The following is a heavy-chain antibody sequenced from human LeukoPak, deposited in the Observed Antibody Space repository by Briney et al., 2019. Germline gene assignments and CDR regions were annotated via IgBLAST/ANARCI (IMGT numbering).Heavy chain of an antibody. CDR3: ARLIPATYYDILTGYYKDRGFDY. D-gene: IGHD3-9*01. CDR2: INHSGST. Sequence: PSETLSLTCAVSGGSISSNNWWSWIRQPPGKGLEWIGEINHSGSTNYNPSLKSRVTISVDTSKNQFSLKLSSVTAADTAVYYCARLIPATYYDILTGYYKDRGFDYWGQGTLVTVSS. CDR1: GGSISSNNW. V-gene: IGHV4-4*02. J-gene: IGHJ4*02.